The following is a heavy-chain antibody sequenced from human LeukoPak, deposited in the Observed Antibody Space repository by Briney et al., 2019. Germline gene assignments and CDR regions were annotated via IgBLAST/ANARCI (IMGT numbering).Heavy chain of an antibody. CDR1: GYTFTSYA. J-gene: IGHJ6*03. CDR2: ISAYNGNT. D-gene: IGHD3-22*01. CDR3: ARDRGYDSRGYFTVYYYHYMDV. Sequence: GASVKVSCKASGYTFTSYAMNWVRQAPGQGLEWMGWISAYNGNTNYAQKLQGRVTMTTDTSTSTAYMELRSLRSDDTAVYYCARDRGYDSRGYFTVYYYHYMDVWGKGTTVTVSS. V-gene: IGHV1-18*01.